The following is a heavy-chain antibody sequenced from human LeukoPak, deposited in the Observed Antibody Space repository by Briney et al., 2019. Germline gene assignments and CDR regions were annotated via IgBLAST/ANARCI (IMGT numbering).Heavy chain of an antibody. V-gene: IGHV4-59*01. CDR1: GGSISSYY. J-gene: IGHJ4*02. CDR3: ARKRSFDY. Sequence: SETLSLTCTVSGGSISSYYWSWIRQPPGKGLEWIGYIYYSGSTNYNPSLKSRVTISVDTSKNQFSLKLSSVTAADTAVYYCARKRSFDYRGQGTLVNVSS. CDR2: IYYSGST.